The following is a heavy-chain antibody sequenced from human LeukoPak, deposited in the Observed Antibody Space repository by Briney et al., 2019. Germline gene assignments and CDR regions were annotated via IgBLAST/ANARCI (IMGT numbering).Heavy chain of an antibody. CDR1: GFTFSSHW. CDR3: ARHGSITMVRGKRRYYYMDV. CDR2: IYNGDGT. V-gene: IGHV3-66*04. D-gene: IGHD3-10*01. Sequence: PGGSLRLSCAASGFTFSSHWMSWVRQAPGKGLEWVSVIYNGDGTYYADSVKGRFTISRDNSKNTLYLQMNSLRAEDTAVYYCARHGSITMVRGKRRYYYMDVWGKGTTVTISS. J-gene: IGHJ6*03.